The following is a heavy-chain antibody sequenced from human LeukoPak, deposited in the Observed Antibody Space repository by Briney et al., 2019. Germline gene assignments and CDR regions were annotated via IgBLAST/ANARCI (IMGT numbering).Heavy chain of an antibody. CDR3: ARVMDYEGYFDY. J-gene: IGHJ4*02. V-gene: IGHV3-74*01. D-gene: IGHD3-22*01. CDR2: INIDGSST. Sequence: QPGGSLRLSCAASGFTFSSYWMHWVRQAPGKGLVWVSRINIDGSSTSYADSVKGRFTISRDNAKNTLYLQMNSLRAEDTAVYYCARVMDYEGYFDYWGQGTLVTVSS. CDR1: GFTFSSYW.